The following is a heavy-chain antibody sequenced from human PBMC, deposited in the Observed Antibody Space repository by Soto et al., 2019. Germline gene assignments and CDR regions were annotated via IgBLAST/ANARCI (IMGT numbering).Heavy chain of an antibody. CDR2: IYPGDSDT. D-gene: IGHD6-19*01. J-gene: IGHJ3*02. CDR3: ARLVGTGWYADI. Sequence: PGESLKISCMGSGYSFSNNWIGWVRQMPGKGLECMGTIYPGDSDTRYSPSFQGQVTISADKSISTAYLQWTSLQASDTAMYYCARLVGTGWYADIWGQGTMVTVS. V-gene: IGHV5-51*01. CDR1: GYSFSNNW.